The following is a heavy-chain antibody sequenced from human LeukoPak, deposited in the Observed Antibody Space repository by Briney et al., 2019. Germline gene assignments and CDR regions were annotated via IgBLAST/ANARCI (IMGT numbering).Heavy chain of an antibody. CDR3: ARGRAYGY. CDR2: IYYSGST. Sequence: SETLSLTCTVSGGSISSHYWSWIRQPPGKGLEWIGYIYYSGSTSYNPSLKSRVTISVDTSKNQFSLKLSSVTAADTAVYYCARGRAYGYWGQGTLVTVSS. D-gene: IGHD2-21*01. CDR1: GGSISSHY. J-gene: IGHJ4*02. V-gene: IGHV4-59*11.